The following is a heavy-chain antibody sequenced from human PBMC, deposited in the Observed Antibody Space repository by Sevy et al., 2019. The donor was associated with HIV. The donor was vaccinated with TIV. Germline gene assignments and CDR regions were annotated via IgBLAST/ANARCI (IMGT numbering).Heavy chain of an antibody. Sequence: SETLSLTCTVSGGSISSYYWSWIRQPPGKGLEWIGYIYYSGSTNYNPSLKSRVTISVDTSKNQFSLKLSSVTAADTAGYYCARTLSPTGTGEENWFDPWGQGTLVTVSS. CDR2: IYYSGST. D-gene: IGHD1-1*01. V-gene: IGHV4-59*01. J-gene: IGHJ5*02. CDR3: ARTLSPTGTGEENWFDP. CDR1: GGSISSYY.